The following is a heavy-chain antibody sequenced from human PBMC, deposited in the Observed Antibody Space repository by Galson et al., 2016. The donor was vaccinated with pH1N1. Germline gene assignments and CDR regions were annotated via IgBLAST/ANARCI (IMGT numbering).Heavy chain of an antibody. Sequence: SLRLSCAASGFTFSSYSMNWVRQAPGKGLEWVSYISSSSSTIYYADSVKGRFTISRDNAKNSLYLQMNSLRAEDTAVYYCARVNHYYYYGMDVWGQGTTVTVPS. CDR2: ISSSSSTI. D-gene: IGHD1-14*01. V-gene: IGHV3-48*01. J-gene: IGHJ6*02. CDR1: GFTFSSYS. CDR3: ARVNHYYYYGMDV.